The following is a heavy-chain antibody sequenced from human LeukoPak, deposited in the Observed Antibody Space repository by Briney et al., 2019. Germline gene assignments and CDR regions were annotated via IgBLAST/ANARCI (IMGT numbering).Heavy chain of an antibody. Sequence: ASVKVSCKASGYTFTGYYMHWVRQAPGQGLEWMGWINPNSGGTNYAQKFQGRVTMTRDTSISTAYMELSRLRSDDTAVYYCARDIVVVPAARGVGNYWGQGTLVTVSS. CDR3: ARDIVVVPAARGVGNY. CDR2: INPNSGGT. D-gene: IGHD2-2*01. J-gene: IGHJ4*02. V-gene: IGHV1-2*02. CDR1: GYTFTGYY.